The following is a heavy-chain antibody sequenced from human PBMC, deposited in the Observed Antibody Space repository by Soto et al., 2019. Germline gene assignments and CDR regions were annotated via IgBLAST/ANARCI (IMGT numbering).Heavy chain of an antibody. V-gene: IGHV1-18*01. D-gene: IGHD3-10*01. Sequence: ASVKVSCKASGYAFSHYCISWVRLAPGQGLEWMGWIGPYNGKTNYAQKLQGRVTMTTDTSTNTAYMELRSLRSDDTAVYYCARDLDGSGSYYTDFWGQGTLVTVSS. CDR3: ARDLDGSGSYYTDF. J-gene: IGHJ4*02. CDR1: GYAFSHYC. CDR2: IGPYNGKT.